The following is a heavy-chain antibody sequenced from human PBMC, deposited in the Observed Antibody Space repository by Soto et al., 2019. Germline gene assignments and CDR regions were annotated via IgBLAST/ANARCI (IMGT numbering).Heavy chain of an antibody. CDR1: GYTFTSYY. V-gene: IGHV1-46*01. J-gene: IGHJ4*02. CDR2: INPSGGST. CDR3: ARVRSWSGFDY. D-gene: IGHD6-13*01. Sequence: QVQLVQSGAEVKKPGASVKVSCKASGYTFTSYYMHWVRQAPGQGLECMGIINPSGGSTSYAQKCQGRVTMTRDTSTSTVYMERSSLRSEDTAVYYCARVRSWSGFDYWGQGTLVTVSS.